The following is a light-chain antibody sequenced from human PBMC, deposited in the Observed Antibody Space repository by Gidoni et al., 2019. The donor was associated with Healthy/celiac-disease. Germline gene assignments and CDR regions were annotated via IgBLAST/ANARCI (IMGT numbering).Light chain of an antibody. Sequence: DIVLTHSPGTLSLAPGERATLSCRASHSVSSIYLAWYQQKPGQAPRLLIYGASSRATGIPDRFSGSGSGTDFTLTISRLEPEDFAVYYCQQYGSSPKTFGQGTKVEIK. CDR2: GAS. CDR3: QQYGSSPKT. V-gene: IGKV3-20*01. J-gene: IGKJ1*01. CDR1: HSVSSIY.